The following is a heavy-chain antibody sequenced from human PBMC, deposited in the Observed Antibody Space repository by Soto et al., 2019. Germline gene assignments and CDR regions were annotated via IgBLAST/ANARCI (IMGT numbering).Heavy chain of an antibody. J-gene: IGHJ4*02. CDR3: ARVLGGDSEYYFDS. Sequence: SETLSLTCTVSGVSISSGGYYWGWIRQHPGKGLEWIGNIYHSGRTYYNPSLKSRVIMSVDTSKNHFSLNLNSVTAADTAMYFCARVLGGDSEYYFDSWGQGTLVTVSS. D-gene: IGHD4-17*01. CDR1: GVSISSGGYY. V-gene: IGHV4-31*03. CDR2: IYHSGRT.